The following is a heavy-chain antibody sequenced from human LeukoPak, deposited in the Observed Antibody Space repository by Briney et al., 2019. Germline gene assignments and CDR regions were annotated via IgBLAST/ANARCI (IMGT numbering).Heavy chain of an antibody. D-gene: IGHD5-18*01. V-gene: IGHV3-9*01. CDR2: ISWNSGSI. CDR3: AKSSGYSYGSNYFDY. Sequence: GGSLRLSCAASGFTFDDYAMHWVRLAPGKGLEWVAGISWNSGSIGYADSVKGRFTISRDNAKNSLYLQMNSLRAEDTALYYCAKSSGYSYGSNYFDYWGQGALVTVSS. CDR1: GFTFDDYA. J-gene: IGHJ4*02.